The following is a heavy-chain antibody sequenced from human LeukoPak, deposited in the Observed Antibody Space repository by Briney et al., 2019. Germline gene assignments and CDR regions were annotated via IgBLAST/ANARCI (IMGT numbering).Heavy chain of an antibody. D-gene: IGHD2-8*02. CDR2: TSSSSNYM. Sequence: PGGSLRLSCAASGFTFSSYSINWVRQAPGKGLEWVSVTSSSSNYMFYADSVKGRFTISRDNAKNSLYLQMNSLRAEDTAVYYCARGGCTSASCYLFDYWGQGTLVTVSS. J-gene: IGHJ4*02. CDR3: ARGGCTSASCYLFDY. CDR1: GFTFSSYS. V-gene: IGHV3-21*01.